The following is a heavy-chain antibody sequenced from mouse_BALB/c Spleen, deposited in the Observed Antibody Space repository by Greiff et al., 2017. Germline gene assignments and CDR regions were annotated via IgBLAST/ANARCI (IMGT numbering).Heavy chain of an antibody. Sequence: VQLKESGPGLVKPSQSLSLTCSVTGYSITSGYYWNWIRQFPGNKLEWMGYISYDGSNNYNPSLKNRISITRDTSKNQFFLKLNSVTTEDTATYYCAREEIVSYYFDYWGQGTTLTVSS. J-gene: IGHJ2*01. D-gene: IGHD2-12*01. CDR2: ISYDGSN. CDR1: GYSITSGYY. V-gene: IGHV3-6*02. CDR3: AREEIVSYYFDY.